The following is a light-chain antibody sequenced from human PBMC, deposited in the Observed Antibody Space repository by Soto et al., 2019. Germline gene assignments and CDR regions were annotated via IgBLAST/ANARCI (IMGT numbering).Light chain of an antibody. J-gene: IGKJ1*01. CDR1: QGVGSN. CDR3: QQYRT. Sequence: EIVMTQSPGTLSVSPGERATLSCRASQGVGSNLAWYQQRPGQAPRLLIYAASTRATDIPARFTGRGSGTEFTLTISSLQSEDFAVYYCQQYRTFGQGTKVEIK. CDR2: AAS. V-gene: IGKV3-15*01.